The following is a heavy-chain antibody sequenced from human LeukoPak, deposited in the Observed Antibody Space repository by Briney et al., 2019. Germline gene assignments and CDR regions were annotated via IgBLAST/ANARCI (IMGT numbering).Heavy chain of an antibody. J-gene: IGHJ4*02. V-gene: IGHV1-2*02. CDR2: INADNGVT. D-gene: IGHD3-3*01. CDR3: ASFWEGPTLYYFDS. Sequence: ASVKVSCKASGYTLTDYYFHWVRQAPGQGLEWMGWINADNGVTNYAQKFQGRVTMTRDASISTAYMELSGLTSDDSAIYFCASFWEGPTLYYFDSWGQGTLLTVSS. CDR1: GYTLTDYY.